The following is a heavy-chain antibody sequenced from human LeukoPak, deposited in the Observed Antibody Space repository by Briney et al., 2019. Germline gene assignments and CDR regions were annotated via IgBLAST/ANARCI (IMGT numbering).Heavy chain of an antibody. Sequence: PGGSLRLPCASSGFPFSSYAMSWVRQAPGKGLEWVAVTSYVEVNNYYAGSVKGRFSISRDNSKNTLYLDMNSLRAEDTPVYFCARIGGWDSSTQSDPKLDYWGQGTLVTVSS. CDR1: GFPFSSYA. J-gene: IGHJ4*02. V-gene: IGHV3-30-3*01. CDR3: ARIGGWDSSTQSDPKLDY. CDR2: TSYVEVNN. D-gene: IGHD6-13*01.